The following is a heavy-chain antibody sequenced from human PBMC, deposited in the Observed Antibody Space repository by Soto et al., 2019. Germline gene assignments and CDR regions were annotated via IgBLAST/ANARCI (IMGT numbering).Heavy chain of an antibody. CDR3: ARERYYDSSGYPNHFDY. CDR2: IIPIFGTA. V-gene: IGHV1-69*13. D-gene: IGHD3-22*01. J-gene: IGHJ4*02. Sequence: SVKVSCKASGGTFSSYAISWVRQAPGQGLEWMGGIIPIFGTANYAQKFRGRVTITADESTSTAYMELSSLRSEDTALYYSARERYYDSSGYPNHFDYWGQGTLVTFSS. CDR1: GGTFSSYA.